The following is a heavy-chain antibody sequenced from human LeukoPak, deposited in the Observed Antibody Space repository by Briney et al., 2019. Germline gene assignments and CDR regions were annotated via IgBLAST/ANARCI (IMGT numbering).Heavy chain of an antibody. CDR1: GFTFISYA. Sequence: WWCLTLSCAPSGFTFISYAMRWVRQAAGRGLEWVSSNSGSRCSKYYADIVKDRFNIPSDMYKNTLHLQVNSLRAEDTGVYYCAKDIEHCSPARCGDHWGQGTLVIVSS. CDR2: NSGSRCSK. V-gene: IGHV3-23*01. CDR3: AKDIEHCSPARCGDH. D-gene: IGHD2-15*01. J-gene: IGHJ5*02.